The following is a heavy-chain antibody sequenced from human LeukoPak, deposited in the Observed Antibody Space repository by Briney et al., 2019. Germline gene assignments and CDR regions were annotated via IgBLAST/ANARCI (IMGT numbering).Heavy chain of an antibody. Sequence: GGSLRLSCAASGFTFSGYSIDWVHQAPGKGLEWLSYISSSSSTIYYADSVKGRFTISRDNSKNTLYLQMNSLRADDTAVYYCAKVVRGYTYGPPDYWGQGTLVTVSS. CDR2: ISSSSSTI. CDR3: AKVVRGYTYGPPDY. CDR1: GFTFSGYS. D-gene: IGHD5-18*01. J-gene: IGHJ4*02. V-gene: IGHV3-48*01.